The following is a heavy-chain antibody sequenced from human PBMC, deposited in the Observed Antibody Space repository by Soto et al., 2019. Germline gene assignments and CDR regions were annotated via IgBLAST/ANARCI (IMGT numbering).Heavy chain of an antibody. J-gene: IGHJ6*02. CDR3: ARDADYGGSRGGMDV. D-gene: IGHD4-17*01. V-gene: IGHV4-31*03. CDR1: GGSVNNADYF. Sequence: QVRLEESGPGLVKPSETLSLICSVSGGSVNNADYFWSWIRHHPENGLEWMGYIYYSGSTRYNPSFKTRAMLSIDTSKNQFSLRLNSVTVADTAVYFCARDADYGGSRGGMDVWGRGTTVTVSS. CDR2: IYYSGST.